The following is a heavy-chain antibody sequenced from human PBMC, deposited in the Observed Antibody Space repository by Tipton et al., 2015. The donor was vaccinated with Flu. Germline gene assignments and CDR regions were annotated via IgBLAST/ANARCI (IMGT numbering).Heavy chain of an antibody. V-gene: IGHV3-23*01. Sequence: SLRLSCAVSGFTFSRYGMSWVRQAPGKGLEWVSGFSGSGPTTYFADSVKGRFTISRDNFKSTLYLQMNSLRAEDTAVYYCAKVIPELVAGLDYWGQGTLVTVSS. CDR2: FSGSGPTT. CDR3: AKVIPELVAGLDY. J-gene: IGHJ4*02. CDR1: GFTFSRYG. D-gene: IGHD6-19*01.